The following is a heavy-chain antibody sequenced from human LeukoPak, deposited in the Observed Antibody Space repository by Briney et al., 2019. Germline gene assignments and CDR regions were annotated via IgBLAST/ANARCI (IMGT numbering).Heavy chain of an antibody. CDR3: AKTRGGYSYDDAFDI. Sequence: SQTLSLTCSVSGDSISSGNYYWSWVRQPAGKGLECIGRIHSSGSTNYNPSLASRVTISVDRSKNQFSLELRSMTAADTAVYYCAKTRGGYSYDDAFDIWGQGTMVTVSS. V-gene: IGHV4-61*02. D-gene: IGHD3-22*01. CDR2: IHSSGST. CDR1: GDSISSGNYY. J-gene: IGHJ3*02.